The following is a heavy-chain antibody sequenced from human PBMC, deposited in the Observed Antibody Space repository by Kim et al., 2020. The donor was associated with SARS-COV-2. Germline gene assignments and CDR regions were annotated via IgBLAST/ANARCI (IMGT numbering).Heavy chain of an antibody. J-gene: IGHJ4*02. CDR2: IIPILGIA. D-gene: IGHD3-10*01. CDR1: GGTFSSYA. V-gene: IGHV1-69*04. CDR3: ARVRQNYYGSGEGDY. Sequence: VKVSCKASGGTFSSYAISWVRQAPGQGLEWMGRIIPILGIANYAQKFQGRVTITADKSTSTAYMELSSLRSEDTAVYYCARVRQNYYGSGEGDYWGQGTLVTVSS.